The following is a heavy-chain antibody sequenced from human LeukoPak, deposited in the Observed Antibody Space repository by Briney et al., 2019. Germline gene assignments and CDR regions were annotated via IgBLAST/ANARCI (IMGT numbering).Heavy chain of an antibody. J-gene: IGHJ4*02. V-gene: IGHV1-18*01. Sequence: GASVKDSCKASGYTFTSYGISWVRQAPGQGLEWMGWISAYNGNTNYAQKLQGRVTMTTDTSTSTAYMELRSLRSDDTAVYYCARGGGNYDSSGYYYGERYFDYWGQGTLVTVSS. CDR1: GYTFTSYG. CDR2: ISAYNGNT. D-gene: IGHD3-22*01. CDR3: ARGGGNYDSSGYYYGERYFDY.